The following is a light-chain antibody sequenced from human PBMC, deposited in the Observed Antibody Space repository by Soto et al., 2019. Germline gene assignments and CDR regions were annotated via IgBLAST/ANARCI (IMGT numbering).Light chain of an antibody. CDR3: QQRSNWPPIT. V-gene: IGKV3-11*01. CDR2: DAS. J-gene: IGKJ5*01. CDR1: QSVSNY. Sequence: EIVLTQSPATLSLSPGARATLSCRASQSVSNYLAWYQQKPGQAPRLLIYDASNRATGIPARFSGSGSGTDFTLTISSLEPEDFVVYYCQQRSNWPPITFGQGTRLEIK.